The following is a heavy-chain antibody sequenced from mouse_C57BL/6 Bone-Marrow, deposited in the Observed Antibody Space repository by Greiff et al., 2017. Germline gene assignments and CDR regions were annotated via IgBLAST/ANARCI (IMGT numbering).Heavy chain of an antibody. J-gene: IGHJ3*01. D-gene: IGHD1-1*02. CDR3: ARPYGGNLSAGIAY. CDR2: IYPRSGST. Sequence: QVQLQQSGAELVKPGASVKISCKASGYTFTSYWMHWVKQRPGQGLEWIGVIYPRSGSTNYNEKFKSKATLTVDKSSSTAYMQLSSLTSEDSAVDDCARPYGGNLSAGIAYWGQGTLVTVSA. V-gene: IGHV1-55*01. CDR1: GYTFTSYW.